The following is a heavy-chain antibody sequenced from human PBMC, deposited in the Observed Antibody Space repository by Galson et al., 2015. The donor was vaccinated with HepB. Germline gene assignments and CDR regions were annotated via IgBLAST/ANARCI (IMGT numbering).Heavy chain of an antibody. CDR2: IYPGDSDT. CDR1: GSSFTSYW. Sequence: QSGAEVKKPGESLKISCKGSGSSFTSYWIGWVRQMPGKGLEWMGIIYPGDSDTRYSPSFQGQVTISADKSISTAYLQWSSLKASDTAMYYCARPYTGIAAARGAFDIWGQGTMVTVSS. CDR3: ARPYTGIAAARGAFDI. J-gene: IGHJ3*02. D-gene: IGHD6-13*01. V-gene: IGHV5-51*01.